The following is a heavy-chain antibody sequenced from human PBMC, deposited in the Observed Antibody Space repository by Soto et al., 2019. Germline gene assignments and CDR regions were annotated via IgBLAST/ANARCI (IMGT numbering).Heavy chain of an antibody. D-gene: IGHD2-21*02. Sequence: SETLSLTCTVSGGSISSYYWSWIRQPPGKGLEWIGYIYYSGSTNYNPSLKSRVTISVDTSKNQFSLKLSSVTAADTAVYYCARVGHIVVVTGSWYFDLWGRGTLVTVSS. J-gene: IGHJ2*01. CDR2: IYYSGST. V-gene: IGHV4-59*01. CDR3: ARVGHIVVVTGSWYFDL. CDR1: GGSISSYY.